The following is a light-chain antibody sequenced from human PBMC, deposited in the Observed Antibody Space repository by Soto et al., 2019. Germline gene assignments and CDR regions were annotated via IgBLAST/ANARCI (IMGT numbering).Light chain of an antibody. CDR1: SSNVGASNY. J-gene: IGLJ2*01. CDR3: SSWTGNNFVV. CDR2: EVT. Sequence: QSALTQPPSASGSPGQSVTISCTGTSSNVGASNYVSWYQQHPGKAPKLMIYEVTKRPSGVPDRVSGSKSGSTASLTVSGLQAEDEADYYCSSWTGNNFVVFGGGTKLTVL. V-gene: IGLV2-8*01.